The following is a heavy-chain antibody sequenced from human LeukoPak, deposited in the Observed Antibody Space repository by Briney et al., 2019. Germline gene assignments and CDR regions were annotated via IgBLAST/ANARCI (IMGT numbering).Heavy chain of an antibody. CDR3: ATDRGWRTSGYYLCYFEY. V-gene: IGHV3-7*01. Sequence: GGSLRLSCAASGFIFTNYFMSWVRQAPGKGLEWVASIKHDGSEKYYVDSVRGRFTISRDNTMNSLYLQMSSLRAEDTAVYYCATDRGWRTSGYYLCYFEYWGQGTLVTYSS. J-gene: IGHJ4*02. D-gene: IGHD3-3*01. CDR2: IKHDGSEK. CDR1: GFIFTNYF.